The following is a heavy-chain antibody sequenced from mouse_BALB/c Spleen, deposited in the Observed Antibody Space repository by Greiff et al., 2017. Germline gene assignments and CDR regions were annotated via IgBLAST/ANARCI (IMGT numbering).Heavy chain of an antibody. V-gene: IGHV5-12-2*01. D-gene: IGHD1-2*01. CDR2: ISNGGGST. CDR3: ARQGFTTAPFAY. CDR1: GFTFSSYT. Sequence: EVMLVESGGGLVQPGGSLKLSCAASGFTFSSYTMSWVRQTPEKRLEWVAYISNGGGSTYYPDTVKGRFTISRDNAKNTLYLQMSSLKSEDTAMYYCARQGFTTAPFAYRGQGTLVTVSA. J-gene: IGHJ3*01.